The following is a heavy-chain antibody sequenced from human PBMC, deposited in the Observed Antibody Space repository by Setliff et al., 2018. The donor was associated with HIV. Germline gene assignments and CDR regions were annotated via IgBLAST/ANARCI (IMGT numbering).Heavy chain of an antibody. CDR2: ISDSGTT. J-gene: IGHJ6*02. D-gene: IGHD3-16*01. V-gene: IGHV4-59*01. Sequence: NPSETLSLTCTVSGGSISPYYWSWIRQPPGKGLEWIAWISDSGTTNYNPSLKSRVTLSVDTSKNELSLKLTSVTATDTAVYYCARHKVITYGGLLFDYYYYGMDVWGHGTTVTVSS. CDR1: GGSISPYY. CDR3: ARHKVITYGGLLFDYYYYGMDV.